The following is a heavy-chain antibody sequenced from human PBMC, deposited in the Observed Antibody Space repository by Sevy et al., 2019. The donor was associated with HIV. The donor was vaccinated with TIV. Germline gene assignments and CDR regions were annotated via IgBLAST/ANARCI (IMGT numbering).Heavy chain of an antibody. CDR1: GFTLSNYW. Sequence: GGSLRLSCAASGFTLSNYWMSWVRQAPGKGLEWVANIKQDGSDKYYVDSVKGRFTISRDNAKNSLYLQMNSLRAEDTAFYYCARDLYSGSYYENYWGQGTLVTVSS. CDR2: IKQDGSDK. D-gene: IGHD1-26*01. CDR3: ARDLYSGSYYENY. V-gene: IGHV3-7*01. J-gene: IGHJ4*02.